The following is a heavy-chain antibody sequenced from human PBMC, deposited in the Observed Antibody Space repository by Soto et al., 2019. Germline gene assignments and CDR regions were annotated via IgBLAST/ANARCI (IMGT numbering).Heavy chain of an antibody. CDR2: ISGGGIT. Sequence: ESGGGLVQPGGSLRLSCAASGFTFSSFVMSWVRQATGKGLEWVSVISGGGITHYSNSVKGRFTISRDNSKNMVYLEMTTLRAEDTALYYCAKGANYVGLFDSWGQGTLVTVST. J-gene: IGHJ5*01. CDR1: GFTFSSFV. CDR3: AKGANYVGLFDS. D-gene: IGHD3-16*01. V-gene: IGHV3-23*01.